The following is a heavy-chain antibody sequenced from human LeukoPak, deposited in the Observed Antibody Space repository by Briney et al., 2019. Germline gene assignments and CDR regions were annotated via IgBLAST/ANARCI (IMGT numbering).Heavy chain of an antibody. CDR2: INPNSGGT. J-gene: IGHJ4*02. Sequence: ASVKVSCKASGYTFTGYYMHWVRQAPGQGLEWMGWINPNSGGTNYAQKFQGRVTMTGDTSISTAYMELSRLRSDDTAVYYCARDMGTYYDILTGYFQSNSFDYWGQGTLVTVSS. CDR1: GYTFTGYY. CDR3: ARDMGTYYDILTGYFQSNSFDY. V-gene: IGHV1-2*02. D-gene: IGHD3-9*01.